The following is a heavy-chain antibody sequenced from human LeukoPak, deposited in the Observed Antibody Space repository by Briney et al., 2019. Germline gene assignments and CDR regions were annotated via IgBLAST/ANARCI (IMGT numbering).Heavy chain of an antibody. CDR3: ARARSWPEHAFDI. Sequence: PGWSLRLSRAASGFTVRTYYMSWVRQAPGKGLEWVSIIYGGGDTSYADSAKGRFTISRDNSKNTLDLQMNSLRVEDTAVYYCARARSWPEHAFDIWGQGTMVTVSS. CDR1: GFTVRTYY. D-gene: IGHD5-24*01. J-gene: IGHJ3*02. V-gene: IGHV3-53*01. CDR2: IYGGGDT.